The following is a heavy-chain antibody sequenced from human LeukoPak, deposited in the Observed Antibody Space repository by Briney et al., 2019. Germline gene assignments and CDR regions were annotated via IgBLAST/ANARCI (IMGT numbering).Heavy chain of an antibody. D-gene: IGHD6-19*01. CDR2: ISAYNGNT. CDR3: ARSEWLVRYYFDY. CDR1: GYTFTSYG. Sequence: ASVTVSRKASGYTFTSYGISWVRQAPGQGREWMGWISAYNGNTNYAQKLQGRVTMTTDTSTSTAYMELRSLRSDDTAVYYCARSEWLVRYYFDYWGQGTLVTVSS. V-gene: IGHV1-18*04. J-gene: IGHJ4*02.